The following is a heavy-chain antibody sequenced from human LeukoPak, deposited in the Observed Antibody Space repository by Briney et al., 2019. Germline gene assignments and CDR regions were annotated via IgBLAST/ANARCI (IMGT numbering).Heavy chain of an antibody. CDR1: GYTFTGYY. Sequence: ASVKVSCKASGYTFTGYYMHWVRQAPGQGLEWMGWINPNSGGTNYAQKFQGRVTMTRDTSISTAYLQWSSLKASDTAMYYCARPGGGYNWNDGWFFDLWGRGTLVTVSS. CDR3: ARPGGGYNWNDGWFFDL. J-gene: IGHJ2*01. CDR2: INPNSGGT. D-gene: IGHD1-1*01. V-gene: IGHV1-2*02.